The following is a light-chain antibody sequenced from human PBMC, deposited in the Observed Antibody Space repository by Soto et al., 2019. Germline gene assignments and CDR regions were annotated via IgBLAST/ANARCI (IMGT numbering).Light chain of an antibody. J-gene: IGLJ3*02. Sequence: QSALTRPASVSGSPGQSITISCTGTRDDVGGYNYVSWYQQYPGKAPKLMIYEVSYRPSGVSNRFSGSRSGHTASLSISGRQAEDEAHYYCSAYTTIGTLVFGGGTKLTVL. CDR1: RDDVGGYNY. CDR3: SAYTTIGTLV. V-gene: IGLV2-14*01. CDR2: EVS.